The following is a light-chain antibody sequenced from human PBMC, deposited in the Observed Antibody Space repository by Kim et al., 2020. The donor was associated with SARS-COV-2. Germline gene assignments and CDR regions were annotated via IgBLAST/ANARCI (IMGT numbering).Light chain of an antibody. J-gene: IGKJ1*01. Sequence: DIQMTQSPSTLSASVGDRVTITCRASQTISSWLAWYQQKPGKAPKLLVYKGSNLENGVPSRFSGSGSGTEFTLTNSSLQPDDFATYYCQQYKRYPSTFGQGTKVDIK. V-gene: IGKV1-5*03. CDR3: QQYKRYPST. CDR2: KGS. CDR1: QTISSW.